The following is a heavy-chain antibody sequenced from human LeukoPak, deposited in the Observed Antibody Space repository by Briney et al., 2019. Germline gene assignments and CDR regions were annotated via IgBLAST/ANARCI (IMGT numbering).Heavy chain of an antibody. V-gene: IGHV1-46*01. D-gene: IGHD3-10*01. CDR2: INPSGGST. Sequence: ATVKVSCKASGYTFTRYYMHWVRQAPRQGIEWMGIINPSGGSTSYAQKFQGRVTMTRDTSMSTVYMELSRLRSEATAVYYCARGISDNYYGSGSYYRGDNWFDPWGQGTLVTVSS. CDR3: ARGISDNYYGSGSYYRGDNWFDP. J-gene: IGHJ5*02. CDR1: GYTFTRYY.